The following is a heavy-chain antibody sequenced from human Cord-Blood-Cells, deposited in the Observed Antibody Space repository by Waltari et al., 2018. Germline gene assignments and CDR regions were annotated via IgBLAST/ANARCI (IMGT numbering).Heavy chain of an antibody. CDR1: GFSLSNARMG. Sequence: QGTLKESGPVLVKPTETLTLTCTVSGFSLSNARMGVSWIRQPPGKALEWLAHIFSNDEKSYSTSLKSRLTISKDTSKSQVVLTMTNMDPVDTATYYCARIPTYYDFWSGYYYYYYYMDVWGKGTTVTVSS. D-gene: IGHD3-3*01. CDR3: ARIPTYYDFWSGYYYYYYYMDV. V-gene: IGHV2-26*01. J-gene: IGHJ6*03. CDR2: IFSNDEK.